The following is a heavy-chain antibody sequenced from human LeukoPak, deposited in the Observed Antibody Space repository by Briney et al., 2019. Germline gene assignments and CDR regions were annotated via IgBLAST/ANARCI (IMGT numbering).Heavy chain of an antibody. CDR3: ARAPPGGYSGYGWFDP. V-gene: IGHV1-2*02. CDR2: FNPNSGGT. J-gene: IGHJ5*02. CDR1: GYTFTSYA. Sequence: ASVKVSCKASGYTFTSYAMNWVRQAPGQGLEWMGWFNPNSGGTNYAQKFQGRVTMTRDTSISTAYMELSRLRSDDTAVYYCARAPPGGYSGYGWFDPWGQGTLVTVSS. D-gene: IGHD5-12*01.